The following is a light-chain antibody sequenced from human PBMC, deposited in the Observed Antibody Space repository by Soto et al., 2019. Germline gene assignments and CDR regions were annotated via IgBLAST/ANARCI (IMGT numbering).Light chain of an antibody. Sequence: QTVVTQEPSFSVSPGETITLTCGLSSGSVSTNYYPSWYQQTPGEAPRTLIYSTNIRSSGVPDHFSGSILGNEAALTITGGQANDESDFYCALYMGRGISVSGTGTKVTVL. J-gene: IGLJ1*01. V-gene: IGLV8-61*01. CDR3: ALYMGRGISV. CDR2: STN. CDR1: SGSVSTNYY.